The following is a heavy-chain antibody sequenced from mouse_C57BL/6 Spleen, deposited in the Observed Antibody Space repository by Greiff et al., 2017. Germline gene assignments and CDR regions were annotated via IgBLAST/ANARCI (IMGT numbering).Heavy chain of an antibody. CDR1: GYTFTSYW. Sequence: QVQLQQPGAELVMPGASVKLSCKASGYTFTSYWMHWVKQRPGQGLEWIGEIDPSDSYTNYNQKFKGKSTLTVDKSSSTAYMQLSSLTSEDAAVYYCARFTTVEYFDYWGQGTTLTVSS. J-gene: IGHJ2*01. CDR3: ARFTTVEYFDY. V-gene: IGHV1-69*01. CDR2: IDPSDSYT. D-gene: IGHD1-1*01.